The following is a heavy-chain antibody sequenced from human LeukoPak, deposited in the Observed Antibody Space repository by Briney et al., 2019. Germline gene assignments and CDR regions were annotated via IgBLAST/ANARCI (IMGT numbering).Heavy chain of an antibody. Sequence: GSSVKVSCKASGGTFSSYAISWVRRAPGQGLEWMGRIIPILGIANYAQKFQGRVTITADKSTSTAYMELSSLRSEDTAVYYCARSSGSRYMDVWGKGTTVTVSS. D-gene: IGHD6-25*01. V-gene: IGHV1-69*04. CDR3: ARSSGSRYMDV. CDR1: GGTFSSYA. CDR2: IIPILGIA. J-gene: IGHJ6*03.